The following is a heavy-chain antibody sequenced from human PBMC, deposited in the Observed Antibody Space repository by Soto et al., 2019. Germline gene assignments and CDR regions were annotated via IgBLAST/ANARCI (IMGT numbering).Heavy chain of an antibody. D-gene: IGHD1-26*01. CDR1: GGTFSSYA. Sequence: AVKVSCKASGGTFSSYAISWVRQAPGQGLEWMGGIIPIFGTANYAQKFQGRVTITADESTSTAYMELSSLRSEDTAVYYCAREEATGARYAFDIWGQGTMVTVSS. CDR2: IIPIFGTA. J-gene: IGHJ3*02. CDR3: AREEATGARYAFDI. V-gene: IGHV1-69*13.